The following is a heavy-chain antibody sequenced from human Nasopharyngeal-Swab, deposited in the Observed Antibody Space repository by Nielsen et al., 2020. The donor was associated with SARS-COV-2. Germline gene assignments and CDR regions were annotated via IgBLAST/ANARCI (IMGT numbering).Heavy chain of an antibody. D-gene: IGHD1-14*01. CDR3: ARGSHHGRFDY. J-gene: IGHJ4*02. CDR2: INHSGST. CDR1: GFTINSHN. Sequence: ESLKISCAASGFTINSHNLNWIRQPPGKGLEWIGEINHSGSTNYNPSLKSRVTISVDTSKNQFSLKLSSVTAADTAVYYCARGSHHGRFDYWGQGTLVTVSS. V-gene: IGHV4-34*01.